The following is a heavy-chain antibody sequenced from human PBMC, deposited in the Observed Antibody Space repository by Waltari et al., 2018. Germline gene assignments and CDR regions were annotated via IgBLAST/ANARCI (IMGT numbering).Heavy chain of an antibody. V-gene: IGHV3-15*01. CDR1: GFSFSTAW. J-gene: IGHJ4*02. D-gene: IGHD5-12*01. Sequence: EVQVVESGGGLVKPGGSLRLSCVASGFSFSTAWMSWVRQAPGKGLEGVGRIKSKAYGGTADYAAPVKGRFTISRDDSKNTQYLQMNSLKTEDTAVYYCTTELHSGYDLDYWGQGTLVTVFS. CDR2: IKSKAYGGTA. CDR3: TTELHSGYDLDY.